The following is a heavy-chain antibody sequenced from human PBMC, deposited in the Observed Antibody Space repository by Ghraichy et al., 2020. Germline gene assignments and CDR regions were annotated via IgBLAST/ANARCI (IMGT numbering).Heavy chain of an antibody. CDR3: ARDSDGYGSGIIYFYY. CDR2: IYHSGST. V-gene: IGHV4-4*02. D-gene: IGHD3-10*01. Sequence: SETLSLTCAVSGGSISSSNWWSWVRQPPGKGLEWIGEIYHSGSTSYNPSLKSRVTISVDRSKNQFSLKLSSVTAADTAVYYCARDSDGYGSGIIYFYYWCQGTLFTFSS. CDR1: GGSISSSNW. J-gene: IGHJ4*02.